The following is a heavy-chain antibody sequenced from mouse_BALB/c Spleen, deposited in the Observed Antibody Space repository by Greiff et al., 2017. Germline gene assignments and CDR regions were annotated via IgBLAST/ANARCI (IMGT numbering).Heavy chain of an antibody. CDR3: ARDGVAYYFDY. CDR1: GFTFTDYY. V-gene: IGHV7-3*02. CDR2: IRNKANGYKT. Sequence: EVQGVESGGGLVQPGGSLRLSCATSGFTFTDYYMSWVRQPPGKALEWLGFIRNKANGYKTEYSASVKGRFTISRDNSQSILYLQMNTLRAEDSATYYCARDGVAYYFDYWGQGTTLTVSS. D-gene: IGHD1-1*02. J-gene: IGHJ2*01.